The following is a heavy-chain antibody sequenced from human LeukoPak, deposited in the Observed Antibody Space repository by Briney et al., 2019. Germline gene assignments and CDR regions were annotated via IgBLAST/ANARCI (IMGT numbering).Heavy chain of an antibody. Sequence: SCKASGGTFSSYAMSWVRQAPGKGLEWISSISGSGSSTLYADSVKGRVTISRDNSKNTLYLQMNSLRVEDTAVYYCAKDTVVVAATNFHHWGQGTLVSVSS. CDR1: GGTFSSYA. J-gene: IGHJ1*01. CDR3: AKDTVVVAATNFHH. D-gene: IGHD2-15*01. CDR2: ISGSGSST. V-gene: IGHV3-23*01.